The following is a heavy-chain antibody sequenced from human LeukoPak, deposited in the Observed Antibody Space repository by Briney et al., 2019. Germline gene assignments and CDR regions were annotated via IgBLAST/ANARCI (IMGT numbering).Heavy chain of an antibody. Sequence: PSETLSLTCTVSGGSISSSSYYWGWIRQPPGKGLEWIGSIYYSGSTYYNPSLKSRVTISVDTSKNQFSLKLSSVTAADTAVYYCARATTYYYGSGSYYNPKSYYYYYMDVWGKGTTVTISS. CDR3: ARATTYYYGSGSYYNPKSYYYYYMDV. J-gene: IGHJ6*03. D-gene: IGHD3-10*01. CDR1: GGSISSSSYY. V-gene: IGHV4-39*01. CDR2: IYYSGST.